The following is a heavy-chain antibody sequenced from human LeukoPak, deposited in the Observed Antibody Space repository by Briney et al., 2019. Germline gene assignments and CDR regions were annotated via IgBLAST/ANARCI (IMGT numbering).Heavy chain of an antibody. J-gene: IGHJ4*02. V-gene: IGHV1-2*02. CDR1: GYTFTGYY. CDR3: VLNADYYDSSGYYRFDY. CDR2: INPKSGGT. D-gene: IGHD3-22*01. Sequence: ASVKVSCKACGYTFTGYYMHWVRQAPGQGLEWVGWINPKSGGTNYAQKVQGRVTMTRDTSISTAYMDLSRLRSDDTAVYYCVLNADYYDSSGYYRFDYWGQGTLVTVSS.